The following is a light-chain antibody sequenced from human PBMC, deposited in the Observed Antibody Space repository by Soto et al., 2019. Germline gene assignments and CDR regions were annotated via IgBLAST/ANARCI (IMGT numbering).Light chain of an antibody. CDR3: HQYGSSPQIT. Sequence: EIVLTQSPGTLSLSPGERATLSCRASQSVSSSYLAWYQQKHGQAPRLLIYGASSRATGIPDRFSGSGSGTDFTLTISRLEPEDFAGYYCHQYGSSPQITFGPGTKVDIK. V-gene: IGKV3-20*01. CDR2: GAS. J-gene: IGKJ3*01. CDR1: QSVSSSY.